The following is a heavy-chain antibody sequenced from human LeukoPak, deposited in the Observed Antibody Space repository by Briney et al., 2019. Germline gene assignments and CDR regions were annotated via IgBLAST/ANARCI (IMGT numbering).Heavy chain of an antibody. CDR2: FDPEDGET. CDR1: GYTFTEFS. Sequence: ASLKLSWEVSGYTFTEFSLHWVWQAPGKGLEWMGGFDPEDGETIYAQKFQGRVTMTEDTSTDTAYMELSSLRSEDTAVYYCASPISSGYDTMAPRGQGTLVTVSS. J-gene: IGHJ4*02. V-gene: IGHV1-24*01. CDR3: ASPISSGYDTMAP. D-gene: IGHD5-12*01.